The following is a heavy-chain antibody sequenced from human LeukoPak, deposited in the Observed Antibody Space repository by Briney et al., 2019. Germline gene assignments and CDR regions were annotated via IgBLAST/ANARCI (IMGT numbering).Heavy chain of an antibody. Sequence: PSETLSLTCTVSGGSISTYYWSWIRQPPGKGLEWIGYIYYSGSTNYNPSLKSRVTISVDTSKNQFSLKLTSVTAAYTAVYYCARHEHWGFDYWRQGTLVTVS. J-gene: IGHJ4*02. CDR2: IYYSGST. V-gene: IGHV4-59*08. CDR1: GGSISTYY. D-gene: IGHD7-27*01. CDR3: ARHEHWGFDY.